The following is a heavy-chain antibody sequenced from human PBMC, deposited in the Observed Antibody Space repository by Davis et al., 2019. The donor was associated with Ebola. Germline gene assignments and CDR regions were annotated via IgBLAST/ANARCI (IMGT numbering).Heavy chain of an antibody. V-gene: IGHV2-5*02. CDR2: IYWDDAK. Sequence: SGPTPVKPTQTLTLTCSFSGFSLSTTALGVGWIRHPPGKALEWPALIYWDDAKRYSPSLRSRLTISKDTSKDQVVLTMTNMDPVDTATYYWAHRWIAVAGKGFDYWGQGTLVTVSS. D-gene: IGHD6-19*01. J-gene: IGHJ4*02. CDR3: AHRWIAVAGKGFDY. CDR1: GFSLSTTALG.